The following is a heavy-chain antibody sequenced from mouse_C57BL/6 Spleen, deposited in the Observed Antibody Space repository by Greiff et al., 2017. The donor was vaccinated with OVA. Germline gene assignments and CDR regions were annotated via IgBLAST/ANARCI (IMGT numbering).Heavy chain of an antibody. V-gene: IGHV3-6*01. D-gene: IGHD2-4*01. CDR3: AIEDYDGRGFDY. J-gene: IGHJ2*01. CDR1: GYSITSGYY. CDR2: ISYDGSN. Sequence: EVKLQESGPGLVKPSQSLSLTCSVTGYSITSGYYWNWIRQFPGNKLEWMGYISYDGSNNYNPSLKNRISITRDTSKNQFFLKLNSVTTEDTATYYCAIEDYDGRGFDYWGQGTTLTVSS.